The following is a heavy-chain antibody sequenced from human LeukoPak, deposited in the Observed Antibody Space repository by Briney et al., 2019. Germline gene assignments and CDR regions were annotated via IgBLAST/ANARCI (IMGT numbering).Heavy chain of an antibody. J-gene: IGHJ5*02. V-gene: IGHV4-34*01. CDR1: GGSISSGGYS. Sequence: SETLSLTCAVSGGSISSGGYSWSWIRQPPGKGLEWIGEINHSGSTNYNPSLKSRVTISVDTSKNQFSLKLSSVTAADTAVYYCARRGLLWFGELSFRYNWFDPWGQGTLVTVSS. D-gene: IGHD3-10*01. CDR2: INHSGST. CDR3: ARRGLLWFGELSFRYNWFDP.